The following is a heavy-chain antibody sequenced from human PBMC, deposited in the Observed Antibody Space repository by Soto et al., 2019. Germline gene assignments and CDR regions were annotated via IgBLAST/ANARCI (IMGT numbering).Heavy chain of an antibody. Sequence: SETLSLTCTVSVGSISSGGYYWSWIRQHPGKGLEWIGYIYYSGSTYYNPSLKSRVTISVDTSKNQFSLKLSSVTAADTAVYYCARERTHYGSGSCFDYWGQGTLVTVSS. D-gene: IGHD3-10*01. CDR3: ARERTHYGSGSCFDY. V-gene: IGHV4-31*03. J-gene: IGHJ4*02. CDR2: IYYSGST. CDR1: VGSISSGGYY.